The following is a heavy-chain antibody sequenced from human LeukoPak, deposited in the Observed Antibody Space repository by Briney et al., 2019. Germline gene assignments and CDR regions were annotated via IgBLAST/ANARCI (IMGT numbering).Heavy chain of an antibody. Sequence: PSETLSLTCTVSGGSISSGDYYWSWIRQPPGKGLEWIGYIYYSGSTYYNPSLKSRVTISVDTSKNQFSLKLSSVTAADTAVYYCARPQGGGPIAAVGGWFDPWGQGTLVTVSS. D-gene: IGHD6-13*01. J-gene: IGHJ5*02. CDR1: GGSISSGDYY. CDR3: ARPQGGGPIAAVGGWFDP. CDR2: IYYSGST. V-gene: IGHV4-30-4*08.